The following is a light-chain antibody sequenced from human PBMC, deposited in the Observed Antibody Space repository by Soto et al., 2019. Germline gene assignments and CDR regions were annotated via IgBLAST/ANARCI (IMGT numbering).Light chain of an antibody. CDR3: CSCTSSSTI. Sequence: QSALTQPASVSGSPGQSITISCTGTSSDIGTYDYVSWYQQHPGRAPQLIIYDVSYRPSGISDRFSGSKSGYTASLTISGLQADDEADYSCCSCTSSSTIFGGGTKLTVL. CDR2: DVS. V-gene: IGLV2-14*03. CDR1: SSDIGTYDY. J-gene: IGLJ2*01.